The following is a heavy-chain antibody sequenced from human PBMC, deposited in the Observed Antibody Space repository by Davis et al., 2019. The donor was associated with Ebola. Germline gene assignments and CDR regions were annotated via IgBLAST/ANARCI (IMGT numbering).Heavy chain of an antibody. D-gene: IGHD4-17*01. CDR1: GDSISSDY. V-gene: IGHV4-59*12. J-gene: IGHJ4*02. CDR3: AGYGDYFLG. CDR2: IYYSGST. Sequence: SETLSLTCTVSGDSISSDYWSWIRQSPGKGLEWIGYIYYSGSTNYNPSLKTRVTISVDTSKNQFSLKLSSVTAADTAVYYCAGYGDYFLGWGQGTLVTVSS.